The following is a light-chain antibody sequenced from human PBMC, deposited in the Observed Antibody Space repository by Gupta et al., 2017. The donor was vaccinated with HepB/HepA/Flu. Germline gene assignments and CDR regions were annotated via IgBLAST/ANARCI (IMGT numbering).Light chain of an antibody. Sequence: DIQMTQSPSSLSVFVGDRVTITCQASQDIINSVSWYQQKPGKAPKLLIYDASHLETGVPSRFSGSGSGTDFTFAINNLQPEDIAIYFCQQGDNLPLTFGGGTQVEIK. CDR1: QDIINS. V-gene: IGKV1-33*01. CDR2: DAS. CDR3: QQGDNLPLT. J-gene: IGKJ4*01.